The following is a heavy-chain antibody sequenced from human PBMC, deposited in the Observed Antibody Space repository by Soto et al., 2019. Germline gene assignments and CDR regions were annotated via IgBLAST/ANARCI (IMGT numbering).Heavy chain of an antibody. V-gene: IGHV1-69*01. J-gene: IGHJ4*02. CDR2: IMPFFGSG. Sequence: QVYLVQSGAEVKKPGSSVKVSCKALRGTFTNYPFSWVRQAPGQGLEWMGGIMPFFGSGNYAQKFQGRINITADESTSSVYLELTSLRSEDTAVYYWARDRAGYYSHFVYWGQGTLVTVSS. D-gene: IGHD3-22*01. CDR3: ARDRAGYYSHFVY. CDR1: RGTFTNYP.